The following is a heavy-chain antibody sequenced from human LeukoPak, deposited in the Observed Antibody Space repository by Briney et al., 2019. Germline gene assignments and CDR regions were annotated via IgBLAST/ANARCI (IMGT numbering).Heavy chain of an antibody. CDR2: IYYSGST. Sequence: PSETLSLTCTVSGGSISSYYWSWIRQPPGKGLEWIGYIYYSGSTNYNPSLKSRVTISVDTSKNQFSLKLSSVTAADTAVYYCARVDIVATIIDYWGQGTLVTVSS. CDR3: ARVDIVATIIDY. V-gene: IGHV4-59*01. CDR1: GGSISSYY. D-gene: IGHD5-12*01. J-gene: IGHJ4*02.